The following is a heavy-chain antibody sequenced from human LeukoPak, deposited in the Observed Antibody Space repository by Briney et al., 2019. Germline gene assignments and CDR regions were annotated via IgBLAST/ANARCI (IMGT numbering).Heavy chain of an antibody. CDR3: ARDTPLTYYYGSGSYHPFYYFDY. CDR2: INPNSGGT. Sequence: ASVKVSCKASGYTFTGYYMHWVRQAPGQGLEWMGWINPNSGGTNYAQKLQGRVTMTTDTSTSTAYMELRSLRSDDTAVYYCARDTPLTYYYGSGSYHPFYYFDYWGQGTLVTVSS. J-gene: IGHJ4*02. V-gene: IGHV1-2*02. D-gene: IGHD3-10*01. CDR1: GYTFTGYY.